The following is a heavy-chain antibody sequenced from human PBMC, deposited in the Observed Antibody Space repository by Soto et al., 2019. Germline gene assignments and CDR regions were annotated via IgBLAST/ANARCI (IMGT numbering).Heavy chain of an antibody. D-gene: IGHD4-4*01. CDR3: ARESEMTTTRGGFDY. J-gene: IGHJ4*02. Sequence: SETLSLTCTVSGASVNSGSYYWSWIRQPPGKGLEWIGYVYYSGSTHYIPSLKSRVTISLDTSKNQFSLKLSSVTAADTAVYYCARESEMTTTRGGFDYWGQGTLVTVS. CDR2: VYYSGST. CDR1: GASVNSGSYY. V-gene: IGHV4-61*01.